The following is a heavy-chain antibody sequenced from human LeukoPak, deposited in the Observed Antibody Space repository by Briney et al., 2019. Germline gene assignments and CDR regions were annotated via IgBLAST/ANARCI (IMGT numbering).Heavy chain of an antibody. CDR2: IYHSGST. J-gene: IGHJ4*02. Sequence: SETLSLTCAVSGGSISSSNWWSWVRQPPGKGLEWIGEIYHSGSTNYNPSLKSRVTISVDKSKNHFSLKLSSVTAADTAVYYCARFPTYYYDSSGYYTPPTSDYWGQGTLVTVSS. D-gene: IGHD3-22*01. CDR3: ARFPTYYYDSSGYYTPPTSDY. CDR1: GGSISSSNW. V-gene: IGHV4-4*02.